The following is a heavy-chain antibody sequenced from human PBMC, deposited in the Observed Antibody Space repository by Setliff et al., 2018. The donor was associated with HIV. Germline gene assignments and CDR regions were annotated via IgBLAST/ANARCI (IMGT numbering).Heavy chain of an antibody. J-gene: IGHJ4*02. Sequence: SVTVSCKASGGTFSSYVINWVRQAPGRGLEWMGGAIPMLGIANHVHKFQGRVTITADKSTSTAYMELNSLRSEDTAVYYCARSSYYDVNSPFDYWGQGTRVTVSS. D-gene: IGHD3-16*01. CDR3: ARSSYYDVNSPFDY. CDR2: AIPMLGIA. V-gene: IGHV1-69*10. CDR1: GGTFSSYV.